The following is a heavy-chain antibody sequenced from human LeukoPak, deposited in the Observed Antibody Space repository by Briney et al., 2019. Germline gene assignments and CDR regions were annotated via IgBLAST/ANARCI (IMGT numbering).Heavy chain of an antibody. V-gene: IGHV3-30*10. J-gene: IGHJ4*02. CDR1: GFSFTTHA. D-gene: IGHD5-12*01. Sequence: PGGSLILSCAASGFSFTTHAMHWVRQAPGKGLEWVAVVSHDGSTKYYTDSVRGRFTISRDNSKSTFYLQMNRLRTDDTAVYYCARAIVGTENFDYWGQGTLVTVSS. CDR3: ARAIVGTENFDY. CDR2: VSHDGSTK.